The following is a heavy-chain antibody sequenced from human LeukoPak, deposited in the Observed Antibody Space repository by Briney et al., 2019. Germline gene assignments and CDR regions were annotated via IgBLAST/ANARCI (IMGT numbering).Heavy chain of an antibody. J-gene: IGHJ6*03. CDR3: AREAGYCSSTSCRNYYYYYYMDV. D-gene: IGHD2-2*01. CDR1: GVSISSGSYY. Sequence: PSETLSLTCTVSGVSISSGSYYWSWIRQPAGKGLEWIGRIYTSGSTNYNPSLKSRVTISVDTSKNQFSLRLSSVTAADTAVYYCAREAGYCSSTSCRNYYYYYYMDVWGKGTTVTVSS. CDR2: IYTSGST. V-gene: IGHV4-61*02.